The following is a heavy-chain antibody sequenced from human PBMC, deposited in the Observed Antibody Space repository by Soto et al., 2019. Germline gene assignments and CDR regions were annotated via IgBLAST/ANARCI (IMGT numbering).Heavy chain of an antibody. J-gene: IGHJ5*02. CDR1: GYSISSSNW. CDR3: ARTSSSGYDLVGWFDP. V-gene: IGHV4-28*01. CDR2: SYYSGST. Sequence: QVQLQESGPGLVKPSDTLSLTCAVSGYSISSSNWWGWIRQPPGKGLEWIGYSYYSGSTYYNPSLKSRVTMSVDTSKNQFSLKLSSVTAVDTAVYYCARTSSSGYDLVGWFDPWGQGTLVTVSS. D-gene: IGHD5-12*01.